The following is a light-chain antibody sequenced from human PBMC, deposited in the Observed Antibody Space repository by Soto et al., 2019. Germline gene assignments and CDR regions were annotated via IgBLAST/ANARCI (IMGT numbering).Light chain of an antibody. CDR3: QQYDDLPRT. CDR2: AAS. J-gene: IGKJ2*01. V-gene: IGKV1-33*01. CDR1: QSISSF. Sequence: DIQMTQSPPSLSASVGDRVTITCRASQSISSFLNWYQQKPGKAPKLLIYAASSLQSGVPSRFSGSGSGTDFTFTINSLQPEDVATYYCQQYDDLPRTFGQGTKLQIK.